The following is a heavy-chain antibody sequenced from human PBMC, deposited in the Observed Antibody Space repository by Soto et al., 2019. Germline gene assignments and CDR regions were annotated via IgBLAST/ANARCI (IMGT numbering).Heavy chain of an antibody. CDR1: GFTFSSYS. Sequence: GGSLRLSCAASGFTFSSYSMNWVRQAPGKGLEWVSSISSSSSYIYYADSVKGRFTISRDNAKNSLYLQMNSLRAEDTAVYYCARHPGGYREFDYWGQGTLVTVSS. CDR3: ARHPGGYREFDY. D-gene: IGHD5-12*01. V-gene: IGHV3-21*01. CDR2: ISSSSSYI. J-gene: IGHJ4*02.